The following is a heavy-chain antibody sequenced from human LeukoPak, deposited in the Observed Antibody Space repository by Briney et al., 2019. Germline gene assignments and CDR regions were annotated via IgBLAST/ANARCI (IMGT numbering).Heavy chain of an antibody. CDR1: GFTFSSYW. CDR2: IKQDGSEK. V-gene: IGHV3-7*04. Sequence: GGSLRLSCAASGFTFSSYWMSWVRQAPGKGLEWVAHIKQDGSEKYYVDSVKGRFTISRDNAKNSLYLQMNSLRAEDTAVYYCARDFGGYYAEEWFDPWGQGTLVTVSS. D-gene: IGHD2-2*01. CDR3: ARDFGGYYAEEWFDP. J-gene: IGHJ5*02.